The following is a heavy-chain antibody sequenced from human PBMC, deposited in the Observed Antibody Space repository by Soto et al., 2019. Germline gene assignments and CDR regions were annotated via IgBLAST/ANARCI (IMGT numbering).Heavy chain of an antibody. CDR2: IIPLFGTA. D-gene: IGHD2-21*02. CDR3: ASKAACGGDCYAVDA. CDR1: GGIFSSNT. J-gene: IGHJ5*02. V-gene: IGHV1-69*06. Sequence: QVYLVQSGAEVKKPGSSVKISCKASGGIFSSNTINWVRQAAGQGLEWMGGIIPLFGTANYAEKFQGRVTITADKSTKTEYVELTSLRSEDTAVYYCASKAACGGDCYAVDAWGQGTLVTVSS.